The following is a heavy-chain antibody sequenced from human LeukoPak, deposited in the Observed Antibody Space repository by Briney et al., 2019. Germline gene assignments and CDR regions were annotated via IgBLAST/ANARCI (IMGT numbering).Heavy chain of an antibody. V-gene: IGHV3-23*01. Sequence: PGGSLTLSCAASGFTFGSCAMNWVRQAPGKGLEWVSTISGSGINTYYADSVKGRFTISRDNSKNTVYLEMNSLRAEDTALYYCTKDQIGYNKAGDYWGQGTLVTVSS. CDR1: GFTFGSCA. CDR2: ISGSGINT. CDR3: TKDQIGYNKAGDY. J-gene: IGHJ4*02. D-gene: IGHD5-24*01.